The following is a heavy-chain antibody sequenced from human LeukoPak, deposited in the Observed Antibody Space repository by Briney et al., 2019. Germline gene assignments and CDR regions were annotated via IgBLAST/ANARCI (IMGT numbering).Heavy chain of an antibody. CDR1: RFTFRSYE. J-gene: IGHJ4*02. V-gene: IGHV3-48*03. D-gene: IGHD5-18*01. CDR2: ITTTYIP. Sequence: GGSLRLSCDASRFTFRSYEMNWVRQAPGKGLEWVSSITTTYIPKYADSVKGRFTVSRDNAKSSLYLQMSSLRAEDTAVYYCVRDFMNNTACTGCWGQGTLVTVSS. CDR3: VRDFMNNTACTGC.